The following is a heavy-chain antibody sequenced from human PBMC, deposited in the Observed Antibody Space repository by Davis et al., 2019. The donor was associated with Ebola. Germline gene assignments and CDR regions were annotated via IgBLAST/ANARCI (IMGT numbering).Heavy chain of an antibody. CDR3: ARSARGMDV. D-gene: IGHD6-25*01. V-gene: IGHV4-31*03. CDR1: AFSFISGGYF. Sequence: SETLSLTCSVSAFSFISGGYFWNWIRQLPGKGLEWIGYISYSGSPFYSPSLKSRLMISVDTSHNQLSLKLSSVTPADTAVYYCARSARGMDVWGQGTTVTVSS. J-gene: IGHJ6*02. CDR2: ISYSGSP.